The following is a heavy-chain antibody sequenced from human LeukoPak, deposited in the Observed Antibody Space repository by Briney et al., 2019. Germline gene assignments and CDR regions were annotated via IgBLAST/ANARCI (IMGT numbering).Heavy chain of an antibody. CDR3: ARDREDYYDSSGYYYRDYYYYMDV. CDR2: INPNSGGT. CDR1: GYTFTGYY. V-gene: IGHV1-2*06. D-gene: IGHD3-22*01. Sequence: ASVKVSCRASGYTFTGYYMHWVRQAPGQGLEWMGRINPNSGGTNYAQEFQGRVTMTRDTSISTAYMELSRLRSDDTAVYYCARDREDYYDSSGYYYRDYYYYMDVWGKGTTVTVSS. J-gene: IGHJ6*03.